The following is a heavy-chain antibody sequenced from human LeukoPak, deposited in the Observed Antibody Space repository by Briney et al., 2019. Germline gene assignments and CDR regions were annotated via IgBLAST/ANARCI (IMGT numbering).Heavy chain of an antibody. Sequence: SETLSLTCTVPGGSISSSSYYWGWIRQPPGKGLEWIGSIYYSGSTYYNPSLKSRVTISVDTSKNQFSLKLSSVTAADTAVYYCARAGYSYGLAGDFDYWGQGTLVTVSS. J-gene: IGHJ4*02. D-gene: IGHD5-18*01. CDR1: GGSISSSSYY. V-gene: IGHV4-39*07. CDR3: ARAGYSYGLAGDFDY. CDR2: IYYSGST.